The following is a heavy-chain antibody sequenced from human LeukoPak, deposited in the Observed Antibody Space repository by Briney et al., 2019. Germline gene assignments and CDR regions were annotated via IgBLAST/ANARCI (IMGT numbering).Heavy chain of an antibody. J-gene: IGHJ3*02. CDR2: VYYSGST. V-gene: IGHV4-59*01. CDR3: ARGVVRGGYAFDI. CDR1: GGSISSYY. D-gene: IGHD3-10*01. Sequence: SETLSLTCTVSGGSISSYYWSWIRQPPGKGLERIGYVYYSGSTNYNPSLKSRVTISVDTSKNQFSLKLSSVTAADTAVYYCARGVVRGGYAFDIWGQGTMVTVSS.